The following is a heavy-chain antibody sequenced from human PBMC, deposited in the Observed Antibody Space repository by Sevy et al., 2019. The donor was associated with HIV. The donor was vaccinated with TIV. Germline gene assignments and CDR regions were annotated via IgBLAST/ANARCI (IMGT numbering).Heavy chain of an antibody. CDR2: INPNSGAT. V-gene: IGHV1-2*02. J-gene: IGHJ4*02. CDR3: ASLYDSSGYYRY. D-gene: IGHD3-22*01. Sequence: KVSCKASGYSFTGYYMHWVRQAPGQGLEWMGWINPNSGATNYVQEFQGRVTMTRDTSISTVYMELNRLRSDDTAVYYCASLYDSSGYYRYWGQGTLVTVSS. CDR1: GYSFTGYY.